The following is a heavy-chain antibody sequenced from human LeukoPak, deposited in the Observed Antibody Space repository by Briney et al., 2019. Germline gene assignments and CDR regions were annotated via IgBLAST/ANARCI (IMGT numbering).Heavy chain of an antibody. D-gene: IGHD3-10*01. CDR3: AKSTRDGLWFGELSPGIDY. Sequence: SETLSLTCTVSGGSISTYYWSWIRRPAGKGLEWIGRMYTSGSANYNPSLRSRVTMSVDTSKNQFSLKLSSVTAADTAVYYCAKSTRDGLWFGELSPGIDYWGQGTLVTVSS. CDR2: MYTSGSA. CDR1: GGSISTYY. V-gene: IGHV4-4*07. J-gene: IGHJ4*02.